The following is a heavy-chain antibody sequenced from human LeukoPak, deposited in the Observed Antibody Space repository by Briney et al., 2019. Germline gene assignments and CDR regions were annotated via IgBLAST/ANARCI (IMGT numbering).Heavy chain of an antibody. D-gene: IGHD4-17*01. CDR2: IYPSGST. Sequence: SETLSLTCAVSGGSISSGGYSWSWIRQPPGKGLEWIGCIYPSGSTYYNPSLKSRVTISVDRSKNQFSLKLSSVTAADTAVYYCARGGTTVTTGPFDYWGQGTLVTVSS. J-gene: IGHJ4*02. V-gene: IGHV4-30-2*01. CDR3: ARGGTTVTTGPFDY. CDR1: GGSISSGGYS.